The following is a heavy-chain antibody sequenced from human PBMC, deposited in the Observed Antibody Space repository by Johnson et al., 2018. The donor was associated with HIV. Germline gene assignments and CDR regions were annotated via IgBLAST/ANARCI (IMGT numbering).Heavy chain of an antibody. CDR3: ARDGKYSSIGPDAFDV. CDR2: INWNGGST. CDR1: GFSFDDYG. D-gene: IGHD6-13*01. Sequence: VQLVESGGGVARPGGSLRLSCEASGFSFDDYGMSWVRKAPGKGLEWVSGINWNGGSTYYADSVKGRFTISRDHSENTLYLQMNSLRPEDTAVYFCARDGKYSSIGPDAFDVWGQGTMVAVSS. V-gene: IGHV3-20*04. J-gene: IGHJ3*01.